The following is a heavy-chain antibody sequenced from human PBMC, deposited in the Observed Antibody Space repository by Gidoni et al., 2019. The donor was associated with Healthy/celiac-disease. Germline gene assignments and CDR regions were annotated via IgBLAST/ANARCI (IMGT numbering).Heavy chain of an antibody. V-gene: IGHV1-58*02. CDR2: IVVGSGNT. Sequence: QMQLVQSGPEVKKPGTSVKVSCKASGFTFTSSAIQWVRQARGQRLEWIGWIVVGSGNTNYAQKFQERVTITRDMSTSTAYMELSSLRSEDTAVYYCAAFGLLGSFDIWGQGTMVTVSS. J-gene: IGHJ3*02. CDR3: AAFGLLGSFDI. CDR1: GFTFTSSA. D-gene: IGHD2-15*01.